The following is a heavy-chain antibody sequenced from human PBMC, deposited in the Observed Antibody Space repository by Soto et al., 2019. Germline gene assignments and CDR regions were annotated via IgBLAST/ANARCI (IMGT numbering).Heavy chain of an antibody. CDR2: TYYRSKWYN. CDR3: ASPPLYGSGSYYPQPVYYFDY. V-gene: IGHV6-1*01. J-gene: IGHJ4*02. D-gene: IGHD3-10*01. CDR1: GDSVSSNSAA. Sequence: PSQTLSLTCAISGDSVSSNSAAWNWIRQSPSRGLEWLGRTYYRSKWYNDYAVSVKSRITINPDTSKNQFSLQLNSVTPEDTAVYYCASPPLYGSGSYYPQPVYYFDYWGQGTLVTVSS.